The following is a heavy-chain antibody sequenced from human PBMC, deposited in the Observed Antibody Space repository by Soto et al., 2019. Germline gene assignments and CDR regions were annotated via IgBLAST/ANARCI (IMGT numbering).Heavy chain of an antibody. V-gene: IGHV3-7*02. CDR1: GFTFSNYW. D-gene: IGHD3-22*01. CDR2: IKPDGSVI. CDR3: ARYYEPTAGPPWFDP. J-gene: IGHJ5*02. Sequence: DVQLVESGGGLVQPGGSLRLSCAASGFTFSNYWMTWVRQAPGRRLEWVTNIKPDGSVIYYLDSVKGRFTVSRDNAKNAMHLQMNSLRVEDMAVYYCARYYEPTAGPPWFDPRGQGTLVTVSS.